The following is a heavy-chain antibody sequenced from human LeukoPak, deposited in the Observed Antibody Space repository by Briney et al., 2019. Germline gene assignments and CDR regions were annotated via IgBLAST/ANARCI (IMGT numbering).Heavy chain of an antibody. J-gene: IGHJ4*02. V-gene: IGHV3-30*02. Sequence: GGSLRLSCAASGFTFSSYGMHWVCQAPGKGLEWVAFIRYDGSNKYYADSVKGRFTISRDNSKNTLYLQMNSLRAEDTAVYYCAKPYYDILTGLPPRYWGQGTLVTVSS. CDR2: IRYDGSNK. D-gene: IGHD3-9*01. CDR3: AKPYYDILTGLPPRY. CDR1: GFTFSSYG.